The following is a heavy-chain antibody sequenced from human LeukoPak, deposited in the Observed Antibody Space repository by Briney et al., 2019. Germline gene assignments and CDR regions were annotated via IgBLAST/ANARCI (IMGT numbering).Heavy chain of an antibody. CDR1: GYTFIYYD. J-gene: IGHJ5*02. V-gene: IGHV1-46*01. D-gene: IGHD1-26*01. Sequence: GASVKVSCKASGYTFIYYDMHWVRQAPGQGLEWVGTINPYDNSTNYAQKFQGRVTMTRDTSTSTVYMELSSLRSEDTAVYYCARLEVGATLDNWFDPWGQGTLVTVSS. CDR3: ARLEVGATLDNWFDP. CDR2: INPYDNST.